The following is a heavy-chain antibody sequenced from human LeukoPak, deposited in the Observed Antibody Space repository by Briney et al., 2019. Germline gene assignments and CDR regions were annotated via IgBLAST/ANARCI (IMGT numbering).Heavy chain of an antibody. CDR1: SGSITSSSYY. V-gene: IGHV4-39*01. CDR2: FYYSGNT. D-gene: IGHD3-3*01. CDR3: ARSGRDFWGGTSSGIDY. Sequence: SETLSLTCTVSSGSITSSSYYWGWIRQPPGKGPEWIGSFYYSGNTYYNPSLKSRVTISVDTSKNQFSLKLSSVTAADTAVYYCARSGRDFWGGTSSGIDYWGQGTLVTVSS. J-gene: IGHJ4*02.